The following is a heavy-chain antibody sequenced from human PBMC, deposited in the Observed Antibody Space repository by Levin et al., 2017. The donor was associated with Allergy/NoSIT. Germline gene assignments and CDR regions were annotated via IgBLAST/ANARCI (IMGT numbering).Heavy chain of an antibody. D-gene: IGHD2-15*01. V-gene: IGHV3-7*01. CDR3: AALGSVVTSNGAIGY. Sequence: GGSLRLSCAASGFIFSDYWMTWVRQTPGKGLEWVANIKEDGSEGFYVDSVKGRFTVSRDKAGKSVFLQMNSLRAEDTAVYYCAALGSVVTSNGAIGYWGQGALVTVSS. CDR1: GFIFSDYW. J-gene: IGHJ4*02. CDR2: IKEDGSEG.